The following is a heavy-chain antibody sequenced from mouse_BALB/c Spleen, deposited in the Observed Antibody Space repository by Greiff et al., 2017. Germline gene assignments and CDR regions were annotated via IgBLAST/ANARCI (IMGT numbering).Heavy chain of an antibody. CDR2: ISNGGGST. V-gene: IGHV5-12-2*01. Sequence: EVHLVESGGGLVQPGGSLKLSCAASGFTFSIYTMSWVRQTPEKSLEWVAYISNGGGSTYYPDTVKGRFTISRDNAKNTLYLQMSSLKSEDTAMYYCARQEIYDAPWFAYWGQGTLVTVSA. J-gene: IGHJ3*01. CDR1: GFTFSIYT. CDR3: ARQEIYDAPWFAY. D-gene: IGHD2-3*01.